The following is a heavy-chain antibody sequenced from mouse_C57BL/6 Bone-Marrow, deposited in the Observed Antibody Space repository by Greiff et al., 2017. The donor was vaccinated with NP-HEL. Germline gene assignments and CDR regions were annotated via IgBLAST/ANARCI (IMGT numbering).Heavy chain of an antibody. J-gene: IGHJ3*01. CDR3: TLYCYGSFWFAY. CDR2: IDPENGDT. Sequence: VQLKESGAELVRPGASVKLSCTASGFNIKDDYMHWVKQRPEQGLEWIGWIDPENGDTEYASKFQGKATITADTSSNTAYLQLSSLTSEDTAVYYCTLYCYGSFWFAYWGQGTLVTVSA. CDR1: GFNIKDDY. V-gene: IGHV14-4*01. D-gene: IGHD1-1*01.